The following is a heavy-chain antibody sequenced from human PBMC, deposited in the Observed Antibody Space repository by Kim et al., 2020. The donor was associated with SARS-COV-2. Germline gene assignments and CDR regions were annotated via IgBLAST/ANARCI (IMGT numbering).Heavy chain of an antibody. CDR2: ISSSSSTI. D-gene: IGHD6-13*01. V-gene: IGHV3-48*02. Sequence: GGSLRLSCAASGFTFSSYSMNWVRQAPGKGLEWVSYISSSSSTIYYADSVKGRFTISRDNAKNSLYLQMNSLRDEDTAVYYCARDGSSWYGSGYYYGMDVWGQGTTVTVSS. CDR3: ARDGSSWYGSGYYYGMDV. CDR1: GFTFSSYS. J-gene: IGHJ6*02.